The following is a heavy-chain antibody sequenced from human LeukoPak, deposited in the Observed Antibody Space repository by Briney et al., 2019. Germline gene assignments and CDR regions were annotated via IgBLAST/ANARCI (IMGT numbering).Heavy chain of an antibody. D-gene: IGHD2/OR15-2a*01. CDR2: MKPNSGNT. J-gene: IGHJ6*03. Sequence: ASVKVSCKASGYTFTSYDINWVRQATGQGLEWMGWMKPNSGNTGYAQKFQGRVTMTRNTSISTAYMELSSLRSEDTAVYYCARGLRLSYYYYLDVWGKGTTVTVSS. V-gene: IGHV1-8*01. CDR3: ARGLRLSYYYYLDV. CDR1: GYTFTSYD.